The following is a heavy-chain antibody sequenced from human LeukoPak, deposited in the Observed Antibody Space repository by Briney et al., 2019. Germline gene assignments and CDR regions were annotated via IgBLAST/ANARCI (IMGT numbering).Heavy chain of an antibody. J-gene: IGHJ5*02. V-gene: IGHV3-66*01. CDR3: ARIRRFPNWFDP. CDR2: IYSGGST. CDR1: GFTVSSNY. Sequence: GGSLRLSCAASGFTVSSNYMSWVRQAPGKGLEWVSVIYSGGSTYYADSVKGRFTISGDNSKNTLYLQVNSLRAEDTAVYYCARIRRFPNWFDPWGQGTLVTVSS. D-gene: IGHD2-21*01.